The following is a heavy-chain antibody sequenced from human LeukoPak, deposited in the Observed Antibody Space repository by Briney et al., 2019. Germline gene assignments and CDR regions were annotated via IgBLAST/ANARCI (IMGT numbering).Heavy chain of an antibody. CDR3: ARENDRYGRIDY. D-gene: IGHD5-18*01. V-gene: IGHV4-61*08. J-gene: IGHJ4*02. Sequence: SGTLSLTCAVSGGSISSGGYSWSWIRQPPEKGLEWIGYISYSGNTDYNPSLKSRVTISIDTSKNQFSLRLSSVTAADTAVYYCARENDRYGRIDYWGQGTLVTVSS. CDR1: GGSISSGGYS. CDR2: ISYSGNT.